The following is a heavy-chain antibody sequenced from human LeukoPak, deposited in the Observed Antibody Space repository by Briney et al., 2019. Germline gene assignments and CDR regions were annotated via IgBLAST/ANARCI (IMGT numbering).Heavy chain of an antibody. CDR1: GFTFSSDW. CDR2: TKQDGSQK. CDR3: ASLYYDILTGYPAGFDY. V-gene: IGHV3-7*03. Sequence: GGSLRLSCAASGFTFSSDWMSWVRQAPGKGLEWVANTKQDGSQKYYVDSVKGRFTISRDNAKNSLYLQMNGLRAEDTAVYYCASLYYDILTGYPAGFDYWGQGTLVTVSS. J-gene: IGHJ4*02. D-gene: IGHD3-9*01.